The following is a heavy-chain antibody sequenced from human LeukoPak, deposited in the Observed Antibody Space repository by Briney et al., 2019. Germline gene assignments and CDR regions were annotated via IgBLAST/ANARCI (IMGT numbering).Heavy chain of an antibody. CDR2: INTNTGNP. CDR3: ARPVTYYYYYYGMDV. D-gene: IGHD4-17*01. J-gene: IGHJ6*02. V-gene: IGHV7-4-1*02. Sequence: GASVKVSCTASGYTFTSYAMNWVRQAPGQGLEWMGWINTNTGNPTYAQGFTGRFVFSLDTSVSTAYLQISSLKAEDTAVYYCARPVTYYYYYYGMDVWGQGTTVTVSS. CDR1: GYTFTSYA.